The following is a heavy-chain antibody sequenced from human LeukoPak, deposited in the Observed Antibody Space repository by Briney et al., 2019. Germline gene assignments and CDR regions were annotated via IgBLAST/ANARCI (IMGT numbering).Heavy chain of an antibody. D-gene: IGHD2-2*01. Sequence: SGGSLRLSCAASGFTFSSDAMSWVRQAPGKGREWVSAISGSGGSTYYADSVKGRFTISRDNSKNTLYLQMNSLRAEDTAVYYCAKVSGYGVVVPAAIDQFFDYWGQGTLVTVSS. J-gene: IGHJ4*02. CDR3: AKVSGYGVVVPAAIDQFFDY. V-gene: IGHV3-23*01. CDR2: ISGSGGST. CDR1: GFTFSSDA.